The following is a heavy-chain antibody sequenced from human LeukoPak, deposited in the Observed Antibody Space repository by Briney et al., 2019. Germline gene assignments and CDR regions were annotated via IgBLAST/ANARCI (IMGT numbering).Heavy chain of an antibody. CDR3: ARASSSGWHFDY. J-gene: IGHJ4*02. CDR1: GFTFSNYG. CDR2: IWFDGSNK. Sequence: GGSLRLSCAASGFTFSNYGMHWVRQAPGKGLEWMAVIWFDGSNKYHADSVKGRFTISRDDPKNTLYLQMNSLRAEDTAVYYCARASSSGWHFDYWGQGTLVTVSS. V-gene: IGHV3-33*01. D-gene: IGHD6-19*01.